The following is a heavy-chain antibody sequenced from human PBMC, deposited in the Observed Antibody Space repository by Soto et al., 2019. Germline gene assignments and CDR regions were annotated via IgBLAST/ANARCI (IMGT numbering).Heavy chain of an antibody. J-gene: IGHJ6*02. D-gene: IGHD6-25*01. CDR2: IYTSGST. CDR3: ARGSVGRRGVYYSYYGMDV. Sequence: QVQLQESGPGLVKPSETLSLTCTVSGGSISSYYWSWIRQPAGKGLEWIGRIYTSGSTNYNPSLKSRVTMSVDTSKNQFSLKLSSVTAADTAVYYCARGSVGRRGVYYSYYGMDVWGQGTTVTVSS. CDR1: GGSISSYY. V-gene: IGHV4-4*07.